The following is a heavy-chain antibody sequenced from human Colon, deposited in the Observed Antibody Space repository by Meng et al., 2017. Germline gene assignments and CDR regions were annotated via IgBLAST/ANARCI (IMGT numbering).Heavy chain of an antibody. CDR1: GFTFSSYA. Sequence: GGSLRLSCAGSGFTFSSYAMSWVRQAPGKGLAWVSSLRGGGDSKNYGDAVKGRFTISRDNSNNTLYLQINSLRAEDTAVYYCAKHGSGSHYNQNWYFAVWGSGNQV. J-gene: IGHJ2*01. V-gene: IGHV3-23*01. D-gene: IGHD3-10*01. CDR2: LRGGGDSK. CDR3: AKHGSGSHYNQNWYFAV.